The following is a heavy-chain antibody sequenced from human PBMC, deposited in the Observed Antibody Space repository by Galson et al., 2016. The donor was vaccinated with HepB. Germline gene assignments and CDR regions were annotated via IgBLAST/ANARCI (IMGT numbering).Heavy chain of an antibody. CDR2: INVGNGKT. Sequence: SVKVSCKASGYTFINYAIHWVRQDPGQRLDWMGWINVGNGKTQYSENFKGRVTVTWDTSATTAYMEMSSLRSEDRAVYYCARDVPATGFDYWGQGTLVTVSS. D-gene: IGHD2-2*01. J-gene: IGHJ4*02. CDR1: GYTFINYA. CDR3: ARDVPATGFDY. V-gene: IGHV1-3*01.